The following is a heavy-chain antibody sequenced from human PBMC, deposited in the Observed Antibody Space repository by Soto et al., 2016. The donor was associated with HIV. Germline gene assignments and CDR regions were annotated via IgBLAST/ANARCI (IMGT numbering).Heavy chain of an antibody. CDR2: INVNAGAT. Sequence: QVQLVQSGAEVKKPGASVRVSCTASGYTFTNYYMQWVRQAPGQGLEWLGTINVNAGATNYAQKFRGRVTITADKSTSTAYMELSSLKSEDTAVYYCARAEEDYYYYMDVWGKGTTVTVSS. CDR3: ARAEEDYYYYMDV. CDR1: GYTFTNYY. J-gene: IGHJ6*03. V-gene: IGHV1-46*01.